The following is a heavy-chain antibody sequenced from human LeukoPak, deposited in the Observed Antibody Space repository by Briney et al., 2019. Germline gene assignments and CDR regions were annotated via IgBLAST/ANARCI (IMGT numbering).Heavy chain of an antibody. Sequence: SESLSLTCTVSGGSISSYYWSWIRQPPGKGLEWIGYIYYSGNTYYNASLKSQVSISIDTSKNQFSLKLSSVTAADTAVYYCARVRVDYDFWSGYYTSYYFDYWGQGTLVTVSS. CDR2: IYYSGNT. D-gene: IGHD3-3*01. CDR1: GGSISSYY. J-gene: IGHJ4*02. CDR3: ARVRVDYDFWSGYYTSYYFDY. V-gene: IGHV4-59*04.